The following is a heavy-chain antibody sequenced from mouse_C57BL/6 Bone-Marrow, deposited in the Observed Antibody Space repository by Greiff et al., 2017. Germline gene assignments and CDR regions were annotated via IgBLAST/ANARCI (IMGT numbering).Heavy chain of an antibody. CDR2: IDPENGDT. CDR3: TRIAY. V-gene: IGHV14-4*01. J-gene: IGHJ3*01. Sequence: VQLQQSGAELVRPGASVKLSCTASGFNFKDSYMHWVKQRPEQGLEWIGWIDPENGDTEYASKFQGKATITVDTSSNTAYLQLSSLTSEDTYVYYCTRIAYWGQGTLVTVSA. CDR1: GFNFKDSY.